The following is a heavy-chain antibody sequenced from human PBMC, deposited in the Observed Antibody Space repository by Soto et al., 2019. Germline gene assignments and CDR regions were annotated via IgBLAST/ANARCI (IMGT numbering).Heavy chain of an antibody. CDR3: AKETTAVAGPNLFDF. CDR1: GFNFGDYG. Sequence: PGGSLRLSCVGSGFNFGDYGMHWVRHTPGKGLEWVAVIGNDGAARFYGDSVKGRFSISRDNSRSTFYLQMNSLRPEDTAMYYCAKETTAVAGPNLFDFWGQGTQVTVSS. V-gene: IGHV3-30*18. D-gene: IGHD6-19*01. CDR2: IGNDGAAR. J-gene: IGHJ4*02.